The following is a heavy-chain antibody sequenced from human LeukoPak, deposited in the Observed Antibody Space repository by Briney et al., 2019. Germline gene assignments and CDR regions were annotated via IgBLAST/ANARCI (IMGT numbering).Heavy chain of an antibody. D-gene: IGHD2-2*01. Sequence: GGSLRLSCAASGFTFSSYNMDWVRQAPGKGLEWVSFIDSSSRYIYQADSVKGRFTISRDNAKSSVFLQMNSLRSEDTAVYYCARVGGHCTSTSCPPPDYWGQGTLVTVSS. CDR3: ARVGGHCTSTSCPPPDY. CDR2: IDSSSRYI. CDR1: GFTFSSYN. J-gene: IGHJ4*02. V-gene: IGHV3-21*01.